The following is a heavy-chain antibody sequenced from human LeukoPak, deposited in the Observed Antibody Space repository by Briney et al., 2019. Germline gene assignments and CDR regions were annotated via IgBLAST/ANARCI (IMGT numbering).Heavy chain of an antibody. Sequence: SETLSLTCTVSDGSISSYYWTWIRQPPGKGLEWIGYIYYSGSTNYNPSLKSRVSISVDTSKNQFSLKLSSVTTADTAVYYCARVPGSYSPFDYWGQGTLVTVSS. CDR1: DGSISSYY. CDR3: ARVPGSYSPFDY. V-gene: IGHV4-59*01. D-gene: IGHD1-26*01. J-gene: IGHJ4*02. CDR2: IYYSGST.